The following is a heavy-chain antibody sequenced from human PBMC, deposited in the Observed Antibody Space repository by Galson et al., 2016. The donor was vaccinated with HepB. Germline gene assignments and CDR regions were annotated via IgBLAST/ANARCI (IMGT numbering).Heavy chain of an antibody. J-gene: IGHJ5*02. CDR1: GFSFSAYW. V-gene: IGHV3-74*01. CDR3: VRDGAVPGLGFDP. D-gene: IGHD6-19*01. Sequence: SLRLSCAASGFSFSAYWMHWVRQAPGKGLAWVSRIKIDGSTTNYADSVKGRFTISRDNAKNTLYLQMNSLRVEDTAVYYCVRDGAVPGLGFDPWGQGALVSVSS. CDR2: IKIDGSTT.